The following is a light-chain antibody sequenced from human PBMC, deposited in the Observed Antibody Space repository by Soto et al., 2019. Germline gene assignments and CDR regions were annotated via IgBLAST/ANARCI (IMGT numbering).Light chain of an antibody. CDR3: QQYNRYV. Sequence: DVQMTQTPSSLSASVGDRVILTCRASQSIGNWLAWYQQKPGKAPKLLIYKASSLESGVPTRFSGSGSGTDFTLTISSLQPEDSATYYSQQYNRYVFGPGTKVDIK. V-gene: IGKV1-5*03. CDR1: QSIGNW. J-gene: IGKJ3*01. CDR2: KAS.